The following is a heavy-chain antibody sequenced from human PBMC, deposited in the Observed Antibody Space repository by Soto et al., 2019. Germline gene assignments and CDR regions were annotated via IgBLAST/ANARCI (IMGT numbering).Heavy chain of an antibody. Sequence: ASETLSLTCTVSGGSISSGGYYWSWIRQHPGKGLEWIGYIYYSGSTYYNPSLKSRVTISVDTSKNQFSLKLSSVTAADTAVYYCAGGYSSGYYHFDYWGQGTLVTVSS. D-gene: IGHD3-22*01. J-gene: IGHJ4*02. CDR1: GGSISSGGYY. CDR2: IYYSGST. V-gene: IGHV4-31*03. CDR3: AGGYSSGYYHFDY.